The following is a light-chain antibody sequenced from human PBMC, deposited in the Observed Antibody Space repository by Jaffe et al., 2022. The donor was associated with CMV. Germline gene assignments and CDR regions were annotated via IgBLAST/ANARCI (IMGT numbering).Light chain of an antibody. J-gene: IGKJ1*01. CDR1: QNIDTH. V-gene: IGKV1-39*01. CDR3: QQSYGTPLT. Sequence: DIQMTQSPSSVSASVGDRVTISCRASQNIDTHLNWYQQKPGKAPKLLIFGASNLLSGVPSRFSGRGSGADFSLTITSLRPEDFATYYCQQSYGTPLTFGQGTKVEI. CDR2: GAS.